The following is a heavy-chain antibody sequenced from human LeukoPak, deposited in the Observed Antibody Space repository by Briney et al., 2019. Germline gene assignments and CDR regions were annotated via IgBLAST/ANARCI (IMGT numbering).Heavy chain of an antibody. Sequence: ASVKVSCKASGYTFTNYGITWVRQAHGQGLEWMGWISAYNANTNNAQKFQGRVTMTTDTSTSTVYMELRSLRSDDTAIYYCARTDYDILTGARMDVWGKGTTVTVSS. CDR1: GYTFTNYG. D-gene: IGHD3-9*01. V-gene: IGHV1-18*04. CDR3: ARTDYDILTGARMDV. J-gene: IGHJ6*04. CDR2: ISAYNANT.